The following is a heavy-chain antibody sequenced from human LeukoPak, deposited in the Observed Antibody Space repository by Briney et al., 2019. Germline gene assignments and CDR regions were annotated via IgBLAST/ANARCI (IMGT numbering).Heavy chain of an antibody. D-gene: IGHD6-13*01. CDR3: ARAPAVPVLDY. CDR2: IYYSGST. J-gene: IGHJ4*02. Sequence: KTSQTLSLTCTVSGGSISSGGYYWSWIRQHPGKGLEWIGYIYYSGSTYYNPSLKSRVTIPVDTSKNQFSLKLSSVTAADTAVYYCARAPAVPVLDYWGQGTLVTVSS. V-gene: IGHV4-31*03. CDR1: GGSISSGGYY.